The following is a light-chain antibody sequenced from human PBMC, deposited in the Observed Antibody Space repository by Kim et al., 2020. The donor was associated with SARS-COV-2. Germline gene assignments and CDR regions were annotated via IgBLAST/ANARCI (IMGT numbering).Light chain of an antibody. J-gene: IGLJ1*01. CDR1: SRDVGGYNF. Sequence: QSALTQPASVSGSPGQSIIISCTGTSRDVGGYNFVSWYQQHPGKAPKVMIYEDTKRPSGVSNRFSGSKSGNTASLTISGLQADDEADYYCCSFAGSTTFYVFGTGTKVTVL. V-gene: IGLV2-23*01. CDR2: EDT. CDR3: CSFAGSTTFYV.